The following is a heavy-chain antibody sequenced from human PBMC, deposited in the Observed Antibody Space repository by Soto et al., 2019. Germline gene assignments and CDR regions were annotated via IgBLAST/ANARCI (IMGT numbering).Heavy chain of an antibody. CDR1: GGSISSYY. J-gene: IGHJ4*02. CDR3: VRRYGPCFDN. D-gene: IGHD5-18*01. Sequence: SETLSLTCTVSGGSISSYYWSWIRQPPGKGLEWIGYIYYSGSTNYNPSLKSRVTISVDTSKNQFPLKLSSVTAADTAVYYRVRRYGPCFDNWAQGPLVTVS. CDR2: IYYSGST. V-gene: IGHV4-59*08.